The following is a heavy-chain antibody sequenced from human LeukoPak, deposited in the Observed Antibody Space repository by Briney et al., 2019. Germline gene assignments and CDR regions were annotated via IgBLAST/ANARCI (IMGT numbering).Heavy chain of an antibody. Sequence: PSETLSLTCAVYGGSFSGYYWSWIRQPPGKGLEWIGEINHSGSTNYNPSLKSRVTISVDTSKNQFSLKLSSVTAADTAVYYCARHPHGSGSFFRARRYYFDYWGQGTLVTVSS. CDR3: ARHPHGSGSFFRARRYYFDY. CDR1: GGSFSGYY. V-gene: IGHV4-34*01. D-gene: IGHD3-10*01. CDR2: INHSGST. J-gene: IGHJ4*02.